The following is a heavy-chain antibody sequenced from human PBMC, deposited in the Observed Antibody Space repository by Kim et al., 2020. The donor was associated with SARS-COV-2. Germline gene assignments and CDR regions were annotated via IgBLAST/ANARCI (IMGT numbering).Heavy chain of an antibody. CDR3: AGAAGYWSSTSCPPFYYYYYYMDV. J-gene: IGHJ6*03. V-gene: IGHV7-4-1*02. CDR2: MNTNTVNP. CDR1: GYTFTTYA. D-gene: IGHD2-2*01. Sequence: ASVKVSCKASGYTFTTYAMNWVRQAPGQGREWLGWMNTNTVNPTYAQGFTGRFVFSLDTSVSKASLQISSLNAEDTAVYYCAGAAGYWSSTSCPPFYYYYYYMDVWGKGTTVTVSS.